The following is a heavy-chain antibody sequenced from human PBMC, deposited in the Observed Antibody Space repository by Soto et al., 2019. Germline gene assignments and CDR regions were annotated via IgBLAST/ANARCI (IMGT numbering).Heavy chain of an antibody. Sequence: QVQLVESGGGVVQSGGSLRLSCTTSGFTFNTYGMHWVRPAPGKGLEWVAIIWYDGSNKYYADSVKGRFTISRDNSKNTLYLQMNSLRAEDTALYYCARADCTGAYCYSWPFNYGVDVWGQGTTVTVSS. CDR2: IWYDGSNK. J-gene: IGHJ6*02. CDR3: ARADCTGAYCYSWPFNYGVDV. CDR1: GFTFNTYG. D-gene: IGHD2-15*01. V-gene: IGHV3-33*08.